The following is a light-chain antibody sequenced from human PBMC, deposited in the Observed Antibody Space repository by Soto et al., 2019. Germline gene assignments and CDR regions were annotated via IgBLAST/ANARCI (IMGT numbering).Light chain of an antibody. CDR1: SSDVVTYKY. CDR3: CSYAGSTTRVV. Sequence: QAVVTQPASVSGSPGQSIAISCTGTSSDVVTYKYVSWYQQHPGKAPKLMIYEVSIRPSGVSDRFSGSKSGNTASLTISGLRPEDEAYYYCCSYAGSTTRVVFGGGTQLTVL. V-gene: IGLV2-14*01. J-gene: IGLJ2*01. CDR2: EVS.